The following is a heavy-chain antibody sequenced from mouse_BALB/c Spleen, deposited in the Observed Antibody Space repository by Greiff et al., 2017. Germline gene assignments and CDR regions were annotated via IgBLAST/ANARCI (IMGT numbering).Heavy chain of an antibody. J-gene: IGHJ2*01. D-gene: IGHD2-3*01. CDR3: ARHFGTTYDGYLDY. Sequence: EVKVVESGGGLVKPGGSLKLSCAASGFAFSSYDMSWVRQTPEKRLEWVAYISSGGGSTYYPDTVKGRFTISRDNAKNTLYLQMSSLKSEDTAMYYCARHFGTTYDGYLDYWGQGTTLTVSS. CDR2: ISSGGGST. V-gene: IGHV5-12-1*01. CDR1: GFAFSSYD.